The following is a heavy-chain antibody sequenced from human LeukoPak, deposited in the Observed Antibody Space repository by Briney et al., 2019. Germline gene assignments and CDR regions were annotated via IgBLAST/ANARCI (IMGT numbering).Heavy chain of an antibody. J-gene: IGHJ4*02. V-gene: IGHV1-2*02. CDR3: ATPNLIPAAGSPSSPRSGSYYDFDY. D-gene: IGHD1-26*01. CDR1: GYTFSGYY. CDR2: INPNSGGT. Sequence: GASVKVSCKTSGYTFSGYYVHWVRQAPGQGLEWMGWINPNSGGTNYAQKFQGRVTMTRDTSISTAYMELSSLRSDDTAVYYCATPNLIPAAGSPSSPRSGSYYDFDYWGQGTLVTVSS.